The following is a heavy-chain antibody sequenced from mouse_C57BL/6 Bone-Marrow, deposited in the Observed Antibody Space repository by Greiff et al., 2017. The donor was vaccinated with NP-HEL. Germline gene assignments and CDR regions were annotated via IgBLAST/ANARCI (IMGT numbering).Heavy chain of an antibody. CDR2: ISDGGSYT. CDR1: GFTFSSYA. V-gene: IGHV5-4*01. CDR3: ARDPHYYGRDFDY. Sequence: EVHLVESGGGLVKPGGSLKLSCAASGFTFSSYAMSWVRQTPEKRLEWVATISDGGSYTYYPDNVKGRFTISRDNAKNNLYLQMSHLKSEDTAIYYCARDPHYYGRDFDYWGQGTTLTVSS. J-gene: IGHJ2*01. D-gene: IGHD1-2*01.